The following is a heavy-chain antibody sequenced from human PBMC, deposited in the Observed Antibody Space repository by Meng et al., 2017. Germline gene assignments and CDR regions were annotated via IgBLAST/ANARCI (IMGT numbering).Heavy chain of an antibody. CDR2: NYYSGST. D-gene: IGHD2-15*01. V-gene: IGHV4-59*01. CDR1: GGSISSYY. Sequence: SETLSLTCTVFGGSISSYYWSWIRQPPGKGLEWIGYNYYSGSTNYNPSLKSRVTISVDTSKNQFSLKLSSVTAADTAVYYCAREPYCSGDSCYPDYWGQGTLVTVSS. CDR3: AREPYCSGDSCYPDY. J-gene: IGHJ4*02.